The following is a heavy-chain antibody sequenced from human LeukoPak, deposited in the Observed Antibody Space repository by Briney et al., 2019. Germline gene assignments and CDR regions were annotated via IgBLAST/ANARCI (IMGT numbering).Heavy chain of an antibody. CDR3: ARDTATVTTDFDY. CDR2: ISAYNGNT. CDR1: GYIFTDYY. V-gene: IGHV1-18*04. D-gene: IGHD4-17*01. J-gene: IGHJ4*02. Sequence: ASVKVSCKASGYIFTDYYMHWVRQAPGQGLEWMGWISAYNGNTNYAQKLQGRVTMTTDTSTSTAYMELRSLRSDDTAVYYCARDTATVTTDFDYWGQGTLVTVSS.